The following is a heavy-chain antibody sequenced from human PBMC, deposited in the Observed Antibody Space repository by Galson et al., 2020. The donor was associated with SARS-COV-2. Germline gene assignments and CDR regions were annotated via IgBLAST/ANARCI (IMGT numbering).Heavy chain of an antibody. CDR2: INGDGDFT. Sequence: QAGGSLRLSCTASGLNFDDSAMHWVRQPREKGLEWVASINGDGDFTYYADSAKGRFTISRDNSKNSLYLQMHSLRPEDSALYFCAKSAFTYGHPDYYYYGMDVWGQGTTVTVSS. CDR3: AKSAFTYGHPDYYYYGMDV. D-gene: IGHD3-10*01. V-gene: IGHV3-43D*03. CDR1: GLNFDDSA. J-gene: IGHJ6*02.